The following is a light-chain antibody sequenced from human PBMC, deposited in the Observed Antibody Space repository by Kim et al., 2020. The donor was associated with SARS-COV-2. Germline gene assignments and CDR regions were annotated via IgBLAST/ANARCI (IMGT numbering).Light chain of an antibody. Sequence: SPGERATLSRRATQSVSANYLAWYQHKRGQAPRLLIYGASTRATGIPDRFTGSGSGTDFTLTISRLEPEDFAVYYCQQYDILPRTFGQGTKVDIK. CDR3: QQYDILPRT. V-gene: IGKV3-20*01. J-gene: IGKJ1*01. CDR1: QSVSANY. CDR2: GAS.